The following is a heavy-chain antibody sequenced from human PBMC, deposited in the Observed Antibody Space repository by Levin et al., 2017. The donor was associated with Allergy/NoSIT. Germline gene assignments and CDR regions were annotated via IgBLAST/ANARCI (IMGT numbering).Heavy chain of an antibody. J-gene: IGHJ4*02. V-gene: IGHV5-51*01. CDR1: GYSFTSYW. Sequence: GASVKVSCKGSGYSFTSYWIGWVRQMPGKGLEWMGIIYPGDSDTRYSPSFPGQVTISADKSISTAYLQWSSLKASDTAMYYCARSSIAAAGTVGDYWGQGTLVTVSS. CDR3: ARSSIAAAGTVGDY. D-gene: IGHD6-13*01. CDR2: IYPGDSDT.